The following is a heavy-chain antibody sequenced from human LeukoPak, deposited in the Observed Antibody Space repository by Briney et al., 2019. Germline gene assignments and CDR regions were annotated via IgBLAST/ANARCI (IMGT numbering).Heavy chain of an antibody. CDR1: GYTFTSYA. CDR2: INTNTGNP. D-gene: IGHD3-10*01. CDR3: AREELYYYNSGSPFMDV. J-gene: IGHJ6*03. Sequence: ASVKVSCKASGYTFTSYAMNWVRQAPGQGLEWMGWINTNTGNPTYAQGFPGRFVFSLDTSVSTAYLQISSIKAEDTAGYYCAREELYYYNSGSPFMDVGGKGRSVSVSS. V-gene: IGHV7-4-1*02.